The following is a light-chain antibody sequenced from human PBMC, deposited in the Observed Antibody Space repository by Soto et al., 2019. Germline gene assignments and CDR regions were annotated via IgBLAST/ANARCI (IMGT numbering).Light chain of an antibody. CDR3: AAWDDSLYGGEV. Sequence: QSVLTQPPSASGTPGQRVTISCSGSSSNIGSNTVNWYQQLPGTAPKLLIYSNNQRPSGVPDRFSGSKSGTSASLAISGLQSEDEADYYCAAWDDSLYGGEVFGGGTKLTVL. CDR1: SSNIGSNT. J-gene: IGLJ2*01. CDR2: SNN. V-gene: IGLV1-44*01.